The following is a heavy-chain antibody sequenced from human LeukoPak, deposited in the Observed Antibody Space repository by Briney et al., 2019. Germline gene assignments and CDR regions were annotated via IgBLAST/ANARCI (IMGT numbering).Heavy chain of an antibody. CDR1: GFTFSSYG. D-gene: IGHD5-18*01. Sequence: GGSLRLSCAASGFTFSSYGMHWVRQAPGKGLEWVAVIWYDGSNKYYADSVKGRFTISRDNSKNTPYLQMNSLRAEDTAVYYCAREVYSYGLPDYWGQGTLVTVSS. J-gene: IGHJ4*02. CDR3: AREVYSYGLPDY. V-gene: IGHV3-33*01. CDR2: IWYDGSNK.